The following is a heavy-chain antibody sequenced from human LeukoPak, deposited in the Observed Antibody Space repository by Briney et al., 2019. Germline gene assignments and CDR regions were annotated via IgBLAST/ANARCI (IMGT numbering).Heavy chain of an antibody. CDR1: GFTFSSYS. CDR2: ISSSSSTI. D-gene: IGHD2-2*01. J-gene: IGHJ5*02. Sequence: GGSLRLSCAASGFTFSSYSMNWVRQAPGKGLEWVSYISSSSSTIYYADSVKGRFTISRDNAKNSLYLQMSSLRAEDTAVYYCARDRHREYQLLDWFDPWGQGTLVTVSS. CDR3: ARDRHREYQLLDWFDP. V-gene: IGHV3-48*01.